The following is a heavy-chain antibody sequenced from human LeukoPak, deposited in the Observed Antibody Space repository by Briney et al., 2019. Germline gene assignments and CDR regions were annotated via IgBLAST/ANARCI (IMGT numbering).Heavy chain of an antibody. V-gene: IGHV3-53*01. Sequence: GGSLRLSCAASGFTVSSNYMSWVRQAPGKGLEWVSVIYNVGNTHYADSVKGRFNISRDISKNTIYLQMNSLRAEDTAMYFCARSSRYYYDGSGYYPGPPDHWGQGTLVTVSS. D-gene: IGHD3-22*01. CDR3: ARSSRYYYDGSGYYPGPPDH. CDR2: IYNVGNT. J-gene: IGHJ5*02. CDR1: GFTVSSNY.